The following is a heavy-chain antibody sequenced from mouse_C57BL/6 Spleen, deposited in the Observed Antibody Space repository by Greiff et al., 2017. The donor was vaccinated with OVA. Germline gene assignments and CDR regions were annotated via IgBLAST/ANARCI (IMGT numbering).Heavy chain of an antibody. CDR2: INPNNGGT. V-gene: IGHV1-26*01. D-gene: IGHD2-4*01. Sequence: EVQLQQSGPELVKPGASVKISCKASGYTFTDYYMNWVKQSHGKSLEWIGDINPNNGGTSYNQKFKGKATLTVDKSSSTAYMELRSLTSEDSAVYDCARRPRYYDYDDYFDYWGQGTTLTVSS. J-gene: IGHJ2*01. CDR1: GYTFTDYY. CDR3: ARRPRYYDYDDYFDY.